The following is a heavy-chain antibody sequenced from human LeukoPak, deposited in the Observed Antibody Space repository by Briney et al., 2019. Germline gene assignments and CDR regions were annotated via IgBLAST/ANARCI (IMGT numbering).Heavy chain of an antibody. J-gene: IGHJ4*02. D-gene: IGHD2-15*01. V-gene: IGHV1-2*02. Sequence: ASVKVSCKGTGYTFIDYHIHWVRRAPGQGLEWMGWINPNSGGTIYAQKFQGRVTMTRATSINTAYMELSRLTSDDAAMYYFARVSCSGGTCYDLGCFDSWGQGTLVTVSS. CDR2: INPNSGGT. CDR1: GYTFIDYH. CDR3: ARVSCSGGTCYDLGCFDS.